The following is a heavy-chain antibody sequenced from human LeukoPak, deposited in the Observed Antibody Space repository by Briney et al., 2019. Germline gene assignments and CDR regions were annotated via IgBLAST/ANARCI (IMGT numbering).Heavy chain of an antibody. CDR3: ARGRQQYSNSWNDH. V-gene: IGHV3-74*01. Sequence: PGGSPGLIRAASGFPFSGYWVHWVGQAPGKGLLWVSRINGDGSITSTADSVKGRFSVSRDNAKNTLYLQLNSLRAEDTAIYFCARGRQQYSNSWNDHWGQGTLVTVSS. CDR2: INGDGSIT. J-gene: IGHJ5*02. D-gene: IGHD6-6*01. CDR1: GFPFSGYW.